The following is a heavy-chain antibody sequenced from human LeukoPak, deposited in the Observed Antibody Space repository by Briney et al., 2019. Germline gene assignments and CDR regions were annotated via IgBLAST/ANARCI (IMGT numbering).Heavy chain of an antibody. CDR3: ARRYSGSYPPGRYFDL. CDR2: INPNSGGT. V-gene: IGHV1-2*02. CDR1: GYTFTGYY. J-gene: IGHJ2*01. Sequence: ASVKVSCKASGYTFTGYYMHWVRQAPGQGLEWMGWINPNSGGTNYAQKFQGRVTMTRDTSISTAYMELSRLRSDDTAVYYCARRYSGSYPPGRYFDLWGRGTLVTVSS. D-gene: IGHD1-26*01.